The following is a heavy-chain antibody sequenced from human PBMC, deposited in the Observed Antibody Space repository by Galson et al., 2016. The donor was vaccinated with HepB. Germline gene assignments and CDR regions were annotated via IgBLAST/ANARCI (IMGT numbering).Heavy chain of an antibody. Sequence: SLRLSCAASGVTVGNNYMNWVRQAPGKGLEWVSLIYSGGSIEYADSVRGRFTISRDSSKNTLYLQMNSLRAEDTAVYYCARGRRTGTTGWYFFDNWGQGTLVTVSS. CDR2: IYSGGSI. CDR3: ARGRRTGTTGWYFFDN. J-gene: IGHJ4*02. V-gene: IGHV3-53*01. CDR1: GVTVGNNY. D-gene: IGHD1-1*01.